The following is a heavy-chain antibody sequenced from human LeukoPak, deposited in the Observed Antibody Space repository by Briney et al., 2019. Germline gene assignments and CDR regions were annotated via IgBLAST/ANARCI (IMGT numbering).Heavy chain of an antibody. Sequence: GRSLRLSCAASGFTFSSYGMHWVRQAPGKGLEWVAVIWYDGSNKYYADSVKGRFTISRDNSKNTPYLQMNSLRAEDTAVYYCAKGSSWRYFDYWGQGTLVTVSS. D-gene: IGHD6-13*01. CDR1: GFTFSSYG. CDR3: AKGSSWRYFDY. CDR2: IWYDGSNK. J-gene: IGHJ4*02. V-gene: IGHV3-33*06.